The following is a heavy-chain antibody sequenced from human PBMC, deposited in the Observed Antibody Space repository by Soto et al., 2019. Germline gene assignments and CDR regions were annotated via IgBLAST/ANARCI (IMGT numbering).Heavy chain of an antibody. CDR1: GFTFSSYA. CDR2: IRGSGGST. J-gene: IGHJ4*02. Sequence: EVQLLESGGGLVQPGWSLRLSCAASGFTFSSYAMSWVRQAPGKGLEWVSAIRGSGGSTYYADSVKGQFTISRDNSKMELELQMNSLRAEDTAVYYCATSGPGERDYLGQGTLVTVSS. D-gene: IGHD3-16*01. V-gene: IGHV3-23*01. CDR3: ATSGPGERDY.